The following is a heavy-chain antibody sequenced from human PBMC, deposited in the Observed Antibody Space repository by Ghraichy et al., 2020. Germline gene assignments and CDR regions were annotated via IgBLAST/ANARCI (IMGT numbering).Heavy chain of an antibody. J-gene: IGHJ4*02. CDR1: GFTVSSNY. CDR3: ARTDSSGSIDY. Sequence: GGSLRLSCAASGFTVSSNYMSWVRQAPGKGLEWVSVIYSGGSTYYADSVKGRFTISRDNSKNTLYLQMNSLRAEDTAVYYCARTDSSGSIDYWGQGTLVTVSS. V-gene: IGHV3-66*01. CDR2: IYSGGST. D-gene: IGHD3-22*01.